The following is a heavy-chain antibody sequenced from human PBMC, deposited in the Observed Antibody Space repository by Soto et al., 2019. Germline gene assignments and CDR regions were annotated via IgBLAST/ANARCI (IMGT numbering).Heavy chain of an antibody. D-gene: IGHD3-22*01. J-gene: IGHJ3*02. CDR1: GGTFSSYA. CDR3: KPADDSSGYYSSRNAFDM. CDR2: IIPIFGTA. Sequence: WASVKVSCKASGGTFSSYAISWVRQAPGQGLEWMGGIIPIFGTANYAQKFQGRVTITADESTSTAYMELSSLRSEDTAVYYCKPADDSSGYYSSRNAFDMYHRRTMV. V-gene: IGHV1-69*13.